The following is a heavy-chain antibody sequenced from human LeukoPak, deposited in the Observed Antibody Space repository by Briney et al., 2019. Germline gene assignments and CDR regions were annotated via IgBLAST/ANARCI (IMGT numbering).Heavy chain of an antibody. CDR1: GGSISSGSYY. V-gene: IGHV4-61*09. D-gene: IGHD3-10*01. Sequence: PSQTLSLTCTVSGGSISSGSYYWSWIRQPAWRGLEWIGHIYTSGSTNYNPSLKSRVTISVDTSKNQFSLKLSYVTAADTAVYYCARGAYFYGSGINWFDPWGQGTLVTVSS. CDR3: ARGAYFYGSGINWFDP. CDR2: IYTSGST. J-gene: IGHJ5*02.